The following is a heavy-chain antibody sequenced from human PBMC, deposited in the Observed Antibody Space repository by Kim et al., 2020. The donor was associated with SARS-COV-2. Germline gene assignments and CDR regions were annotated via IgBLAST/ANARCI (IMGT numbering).Heavy chain of an antibody. CDR3: AKEIFYDSSGYYFSGGDY. CDR2: ISGSGGST. J-gene: IGHJ4*02. V-gene: IGHV3-23*01. D-gene: IGHD3-22*01. CDR1: GFTFSSYA. Sequence: GGSLRLSCAASGFTFSSYAMSWVRQAPGKGLEWVSAISGSGGSTYYADSVKGRFTISRDNSKNTLYLQMNSLRAEDTAVYYCAKEIFYDSSGYYFSGGDYWGQGTLVTVSS.